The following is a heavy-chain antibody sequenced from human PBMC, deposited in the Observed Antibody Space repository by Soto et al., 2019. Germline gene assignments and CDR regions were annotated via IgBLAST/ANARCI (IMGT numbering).Heavy chain of an antibody. J-gene: IGHJ6*02. CDR1: GYTFTSYD. CDR3: ARVEYYDFWSGYYRYYYGMDV. D-gene: IGHD3-3*01. CDR2: MNPNSGNT. Sequence: QVQLVESGAEVKKPGASVTVSCKASGYTFTSYDINWVRQATGQGLEWMEWMNPNSGNTGYAQKFQGRVTMTRNTSISTAYMELSSLRSEDTAVYYCARVEYYDFWSGYYRYYYGMDVWGQGTTVTVSS. V-gene: IGHV1-8*01.